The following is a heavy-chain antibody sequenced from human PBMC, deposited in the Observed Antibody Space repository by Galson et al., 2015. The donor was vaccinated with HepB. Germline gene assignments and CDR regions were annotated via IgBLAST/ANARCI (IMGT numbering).Heavy chain of an antibody. CDR3: VKNHDSSVYYTYYYYYGMDV. V-gene: IGHV3-7*01. Sequence: SLRLSCAASGFTLSGHWMTWVRQAPGKGLEWVANIKQDGSEKYYAHSVEGRFTISRDNSKNTLYLQMSSLRAEDTAVYYCVKNHDSSVYYTYYYYYGMDVWGQGTTVTVSS. D-gene: IGHD3-22*01. J-gene: IGHJ6*02. CDR1: GFTLSGHW. CDR2: IKQDGSEK.